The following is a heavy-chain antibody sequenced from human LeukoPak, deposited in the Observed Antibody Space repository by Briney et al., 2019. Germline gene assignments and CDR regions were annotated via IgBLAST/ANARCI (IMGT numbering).Heavy chain of an antibody. CDR3: ARAGYYYDSSGPNLNWFDP. CDR1: GGSVSSYY. V-gene: IGHV4-59*02. CDR2: IYYSGST. Sequence: SETLSLTCTVSGGSVSSYYWSWIRQPPGKGLEWIGYIYYSGSTNYNPSLKSRVTISVDTSKNQFSLKLSSVTAADTAVYYCARAGYYYDSSGPNLNWFDPWGQGTLVTVSS. J-gene: IGHJ5*02. D-gene: IGHD3-22*01.